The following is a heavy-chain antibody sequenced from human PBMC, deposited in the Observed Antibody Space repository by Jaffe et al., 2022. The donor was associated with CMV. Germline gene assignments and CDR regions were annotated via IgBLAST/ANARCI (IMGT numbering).Heavy chain of an antibody. J-gene: IGHJ6*03. CDR1: GGSFSGYY. Sequence: QVQLQQWGAGLLKPSETLSLTCAVYGGSFSGYYWSWIRQPPGKGLEWIGEINHSGSTNYNPSLKSRVTISVDTSKNQFSLKLSSVTAADTAVYYCARGKDYDFWSGYYTPGEDYYYYMDVWGKGTTVTVSS. D-gene: IGHD3-3*01. V-gene: IGHV4-34*01. CDR2: INHSGST. CDR3: ARGKDYDFWSGYYTPGEDYYYYMDV.